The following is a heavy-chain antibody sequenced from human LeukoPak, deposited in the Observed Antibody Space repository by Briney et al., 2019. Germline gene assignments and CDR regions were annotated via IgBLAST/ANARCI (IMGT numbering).Heavy chain of an antibody. D-gene: IGHD3-9*01. CDR1: GGSISSNNW. V-gene: IGHV4-4*02. CDR3: ARGCLLLEFKAAIRYFDWLLFGRNYWFDP. CDR2: IYHSGST. Sequence: SETLSLTCAVSGGSISSNNWWSWVRQPPGKGLEWIGEIYHSGSTNYNPSLKSRVTISVDKSKNQFSLKLSSVTAADTAVYYCARGCLLLEFKAAIRYFDWLLFGRNYWFDPWGQGTLVTVSS. J-gene: IGHJ5*02.